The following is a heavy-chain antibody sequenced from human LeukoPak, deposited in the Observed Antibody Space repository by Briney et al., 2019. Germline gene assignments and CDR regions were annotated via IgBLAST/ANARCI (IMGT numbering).Heavy chain of an antibody. Sequence: PGGSLRLSCAVAGFTFSNSEMNWVRQAPGKGLEWVSAISGSGGSTYYADSVKGRFTISRDNSKNTLYLQMNSLRAEDTAVYYCAKDIVVVPAAIEANYYYYGMDVWGQGTTVTVSS. CDR1: GFTFSNSE. D-gene: IGHD2-2*01. V-gene: IGHV3-23*01. CDR3: AKDIVVVPAAIEANYYYYGMDV. J-gene: IGHJ6*02. CDR2: ISGSGGST.